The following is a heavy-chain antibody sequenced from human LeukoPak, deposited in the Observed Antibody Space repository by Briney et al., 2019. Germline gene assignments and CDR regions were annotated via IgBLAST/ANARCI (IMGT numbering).Heavy chain of an antibody. CDR3: AKTSRGSGWYFDY. V-gene: IGHV3-30*18. J-gene: IGHJ4*02. D-gene: IGHD6-19*01. CDR1: GSTFSSYG. Sequence: GESLRLSCAASGSTFSSYGMHWVRQAPGKGLEWVAVISYDGSNKYYADSVKGRFTISRDNSKNTLYLQMNSLRAEDTAVYYCAKTSRGSGWYFDYWGQGTLVTVSS. CDR2: ISYDGSNK.